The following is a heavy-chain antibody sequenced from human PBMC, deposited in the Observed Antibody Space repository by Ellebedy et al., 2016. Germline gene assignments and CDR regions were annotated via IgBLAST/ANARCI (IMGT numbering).Heavy chain of an antibody. J-gene: IGHJ4*02. Sequence: GESLRLSXAASGFTFNIAGMTWVRQAPGKGLEWVATIVFSGTATYYSDSVKGRFIISRDNSKNTLYLQMHNLRAEDTALYYCAKLGSVTAISGGGYWGQGTLVTVSS. CDR2: IVFSGTAT. D-gene: IGHD2-21*02. CDR3: AKLGSVTAISGGGY. V-gene: IGHV3-23*01. CDR1: GFTFNIAG.